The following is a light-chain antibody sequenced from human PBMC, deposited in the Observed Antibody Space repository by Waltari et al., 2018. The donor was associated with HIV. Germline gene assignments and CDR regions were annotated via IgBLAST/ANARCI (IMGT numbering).Light chain of an antibody. J-gene: IGLJ3*02. V-gene: IGLV3-21*01. Sequence: SYVLTQPPSVSVAPGKTASITCGRNNIESKSVHWYQQKPGQAPVLVIYDDRDRPSGIPVRCSGSNSGNTATLTISRVEAGDEADYYCQVWEVSGDHPVFGGGTKLTVL. CDR2: DDR. CDR3: QVWEVSGDHPV. CDR1: NIESKS.